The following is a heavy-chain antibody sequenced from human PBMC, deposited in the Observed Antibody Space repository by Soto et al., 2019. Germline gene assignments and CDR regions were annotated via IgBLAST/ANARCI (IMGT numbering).Heavy chain of an antibody. CDR2: ISGPSIYI. V-gene: IGHV3-21*01. J-gene: IGHJ6*02. Sequence: EVQLVESGGGLVKPGGSLRLSCGASGFTFSGYSINWVRQAPGKGLEWVSYISGPSIYIYYADSVKGRFTISRDNAKSAVYLQMNSLRAEDTAVYYCARVFRNGFNVWGQGTTVSV. CDR1: GFTFSGYS. CDR3: ARVFRNGFNV. D-gene: IGHD2-8*01.